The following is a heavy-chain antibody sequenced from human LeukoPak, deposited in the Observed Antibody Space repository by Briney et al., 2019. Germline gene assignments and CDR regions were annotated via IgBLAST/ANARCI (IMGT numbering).Heavy chain of an antibody. Sequence: GGSLRLSCAASGSTFSSYWMSWVRQAPGKGLEWVANIKQDGSEKYYVDSVKGRFTISRDNAKNSLYLQMNSLRAEDTAVYYCARDRSERAFDIWGQGTMVTVSS. V-gene: IGHV3-7*03. CDR1: GSTFSSYW. J-gene: IGHJ3*02. D-gene: IGHD3-3*01. CDR3: ARDRSERAFDI. CDR2: IKQDGSEK.